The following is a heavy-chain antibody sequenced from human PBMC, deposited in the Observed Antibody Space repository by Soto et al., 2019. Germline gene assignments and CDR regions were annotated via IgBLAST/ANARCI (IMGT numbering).Heavy chain of an antibody. Sequence: TSETLSLTCAVSGGSISSGGYSWSWIRQPPGRGLEWIGYIYHSGSTNYSPSFQGHVTISADKSISTAYLQWSSLKASDTAMYYCARLGSIAAAGISGWYYYYGMDVWGQGTTVTVSS. CDR2: IYHSGST. CDR3: ARLGSIAAAGISGWYYYYGMDV. D-gene: IGHD6-13*01. J-gene: IGHJ6*02. V-gene: IGHV4-30-2*01. CDR1: GGSISSGGYS.